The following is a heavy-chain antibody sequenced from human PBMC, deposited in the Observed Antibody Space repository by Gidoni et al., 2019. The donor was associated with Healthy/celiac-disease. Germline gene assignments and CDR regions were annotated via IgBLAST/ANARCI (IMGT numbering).Heavy chain of an antibody. CDR2: INHSGST. CDR3: ARGLTMIVEVPGY. CDR1: GGSFSGYY. D-gene: IGHD3-22*01. J-gene: IGHJ4*02. V-gene: IGHV4-34*01. Sequence: QVQLQQWGAGLLKPSETLSLTCAVYGGSFSGYYWSWIRQPPGKGLEWIGEINHSGSTNYNPSLKSRVTISVDTSKNQFSLKLSSVTAADTAVYYCARGLTMIVEVPGYWGQGTLVTVSS.